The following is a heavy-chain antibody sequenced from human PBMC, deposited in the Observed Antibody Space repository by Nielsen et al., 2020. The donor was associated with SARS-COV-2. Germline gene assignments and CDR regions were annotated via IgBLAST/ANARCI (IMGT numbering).Heavy chain of an antibody. Sequence: GESLKISCTGSGFTFSNYRMHWVRKAPGKGLVWVSHINPDESKTTYADSLKGRFTISRDNAKNTLYLQMNSLRAEDTAVYYCARLWDDGYYFDTGPYDYWGQRTLVTVSS. CDR3: ARLWDDGYYFDTGPYDY. CDR2: INPDESKT. CDR1: GFTFSNYR. V-gene: IGHV3-74*03. D-gene: IGHD3-22*01. J-gene: IGHJ4*02.